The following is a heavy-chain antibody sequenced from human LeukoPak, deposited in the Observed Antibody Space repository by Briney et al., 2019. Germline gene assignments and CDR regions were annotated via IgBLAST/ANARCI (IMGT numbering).Heavy chain of an antibody. V-gene: IGHV3-30*02. CDR1: GFTFSSYS. Sequence: GGSLRLSCAASGFTFSSYSMNWVRQAPGKGLEWVTLIRFDGNDKYYADSVKGRFTISRDNSKHTLYLQMNSLRAEDTAVYYCAKDGYNYGGNLDYWGQGTLVTVSS. J-gene: IGHJ4*02. CDR3: AKDGYNYGGNLDY. CDR2: IRFDGNDK. D-gene: IGHD5-18*01.